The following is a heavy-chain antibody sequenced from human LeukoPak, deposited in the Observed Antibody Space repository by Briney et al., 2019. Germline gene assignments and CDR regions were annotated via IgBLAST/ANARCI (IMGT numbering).Heavy chain of an antibody. CDR3: TRDGGIVGATVDY. CDR1: GLTFGDYA. J-gene: IGHJ4*02. D-gene: IGHD1-26*01. V-gene: IGHV3-49*03. Sequence: GGSLRLSCTASGLTFGDYAMSWFRQAPGKGLGWVGFIRSKAYGGTTEYAASVKGRFTISRDDSKSIAYLQMNSLKTEDTAVYYCTRDGGIVGATVDYWGQGTLVTVSS. CDR2: IRSKAYGGTT.